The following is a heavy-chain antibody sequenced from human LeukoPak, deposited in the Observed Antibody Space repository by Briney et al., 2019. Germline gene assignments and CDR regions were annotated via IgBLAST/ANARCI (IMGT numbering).Heavy chain of an antibody. J-gene: IGHJ5*02. V-gene: IGHV4-39*07. CDR2: FFYRGST. CDR1: GDSIISSSYY. CDR3: GRDPGGIHVS. Sequence: PSETLSLTCTVSGDSIISSSYYWGWIRQPPGKGPEWIGSFFYRGSTFYNPSLQSRAIISVDTSKNQFSLKLNSVTAADTAVYYCGRDPGGIHVSWGQGTLVTVSS.